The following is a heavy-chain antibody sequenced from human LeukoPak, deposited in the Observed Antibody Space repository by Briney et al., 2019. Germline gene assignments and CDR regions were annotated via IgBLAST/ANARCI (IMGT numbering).Heavy chain of an antibody. Sequence: GASVKVSCKASGGTFSSYAISWVRQAPGQGLEWMGGIIPIFGTANYAQKFQGRVTITTDESTSTAYMELSSLRSEDTAVYYCARGLRFGCSGGSCPGYYGMDVWGQGTTVTVSS. CDR3: ARGLRFGCSGGSCPGYYGMDV. J-gene: IGHJ6*02. V-gene: IGHV1-69*05. D-gene: IGHD2-15*01. CDR2: IIPIFGTA. CDR1: GGTFSSYA.